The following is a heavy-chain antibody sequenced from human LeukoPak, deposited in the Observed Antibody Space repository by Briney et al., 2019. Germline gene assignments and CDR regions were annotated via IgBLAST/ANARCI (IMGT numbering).Heavy chain of an antibody. CDR1: GFTFSSYT. D-gene: IGHD2-21*02. CDR3: AREEGKTFCGGDCSAVY. CDR2: ITSGSRYI. J-gene: IGHJ4*02. Sequence: GGSLRLSCVASGFTFSSYTMKWVRQAPGKGLEWVSSITSGSRYIYYADSVQGRFTISRDNAKNSLYLQMSSLRAEDTAVYYCAREEGKTFCGGDCSAVYWGQGTLVTVSS. V-gene: IGHV3-21*01.